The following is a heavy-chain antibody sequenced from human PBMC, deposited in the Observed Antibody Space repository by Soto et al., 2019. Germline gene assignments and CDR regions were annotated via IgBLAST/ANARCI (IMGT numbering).Heavy chain of an antibody. D-gene: IGHD1-26*01. CDR2: VYHSGTT. CDR1: GVSITGSY. J-gene: IGHJ4*02. Sequence: SETLSLTCSVSGVSITGSYWSWIRQPPGKTLEWIGYVYHSGTTTYNRSLKSRVSISVDTSKNQFSLRLTSVIAADTAVYYCARDMPYGAGSLAGCDYWGQGILVTVSS. CDR3: ARDMPYGAGSLAGCDY. V-gene: IGHV4-59*01.